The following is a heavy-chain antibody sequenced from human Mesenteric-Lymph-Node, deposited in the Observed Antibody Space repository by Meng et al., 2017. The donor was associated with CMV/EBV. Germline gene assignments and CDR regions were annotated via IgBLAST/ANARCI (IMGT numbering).Heavy chain of an antibody. CDR2: IYSGGSST. J-gene: IGHJ4*02. CDR1: GFTFSSYA. V-gene: IGHV3-23*03. CDR3: ARDTSALQPYRFDY. D-gene: IGHD1-14*01. Sequence: GGSLRLSCVASGFTFSSYAMSWVRQAAGKGLEWVSVIYSGGSSTYYEDSVKGRFTISRDNFKNALYLQMSSLRAEDTALYYCARDTSALQPYRFDYWGQGTLVTVSS.